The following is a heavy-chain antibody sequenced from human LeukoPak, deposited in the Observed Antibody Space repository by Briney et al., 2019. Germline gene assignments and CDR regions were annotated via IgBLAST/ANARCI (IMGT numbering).Heavy chain of an antibody. Sequence: ASVKVSCKASGYTFTSYGISWVRQAPGQGLEWMGWISAYNGNTNYAQKLQGRVTMTTDTSTSTAYMELRSLRSDDTAVYYCAGVFGSSSWSGLDYWGQGTLVTVSS. J-gene: IGHJ4*02. V-gene: IGHV1-18*01. CDR1: GYTFTSYG. CDR3: AGVFGSSSWSGLDY. CDR2: ISAYNGNT. D-gene: IGHD6-13*01.